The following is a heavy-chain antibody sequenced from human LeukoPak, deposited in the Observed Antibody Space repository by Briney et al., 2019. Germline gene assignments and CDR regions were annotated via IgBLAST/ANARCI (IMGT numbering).Heavy chain of an antibody. J-gene: IGHJ6*02. CDR2: INPSGGST. CDR1: GYTFTSYY. V-gene: IGHV1-46*01. CDR3: ARDSTTAAGGMDV. D-gene: IGHD6-13*01. Sequence: ASVKVSCKASGYTFTSYYMHWVRQAPGQGLEWMGIINPSGGSTSYAQKFQGRVTVTRDTSTSTVYMELSSLRSEDTAVYYCARDSTTAAGGMDVWGQGTTVTVSS.